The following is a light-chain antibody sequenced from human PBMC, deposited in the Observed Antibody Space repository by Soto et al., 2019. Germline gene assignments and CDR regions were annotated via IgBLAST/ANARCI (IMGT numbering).Light chain of an antibody. V-gene: IGKV1-39*01. CDR2: STS. CDR1: QNIDNY. Sequence: IPLTQSPSSLSASVGDRVTVSCRSSQNIDNYLNWYVQRPGKAPELLIYSTSNLKSGVPSRFRGSGSGTHFSLTISGLQSEDFATYYCQQSSNIPWTFGQGTKVETK. J-gene: IGKJ1*01. CDR3: QQSSNIPWT.